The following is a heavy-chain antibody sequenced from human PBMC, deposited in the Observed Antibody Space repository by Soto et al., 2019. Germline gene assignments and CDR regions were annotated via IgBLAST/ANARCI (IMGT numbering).Heavy chain of an antibody. CDR1: GGSISSGGYY. V-gene: IGHV4-31*03. CDR3: ARDARGIAARLRGMDV. J-gene: IGHJ6*02. Sequence: SETLSLTCTVSGGSISSGGYYWSWIRQHPGKGLEWIGYIYYSGSTYYNPSLKSRVTISVDTSKNQFSLKLSSVTAADTAVYYCARDARGIAARLRGMDVWGQGTTVTVSS. D-gene: IGHD6-6*01. CDR2: IYYSGST.